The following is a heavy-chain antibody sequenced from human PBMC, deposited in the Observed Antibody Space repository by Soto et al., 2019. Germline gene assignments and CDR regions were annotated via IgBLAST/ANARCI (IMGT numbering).Heavy chain of an antibody. D-gene: IGHD2-2*01. J-gene: IGHJ6*02. CDR3: AREPPQNASSVYGLDV. CDR1: GGSFSGYY. V-gene: IGHV4-34*12. CDR2: IIHPGNT. Sequence: QVQLQQWGAGLLKPSETLSLTCAVYGGSFSGYYLSWIRQPPGKGLEWIGEIIHPGNTNYNPSLKSRLTLSVETSKNQVSPRLRSVTAAGTAVYYCAREPPQNASSVYGLDVWGQGTTVTVSS.